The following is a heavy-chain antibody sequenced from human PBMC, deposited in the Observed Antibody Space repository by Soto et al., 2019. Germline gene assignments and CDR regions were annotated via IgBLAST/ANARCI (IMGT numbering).Heavy chain of an antibody. D-gene: IGHD6-19*01. CDR1: GFTFSSYG. Sequence: QVQLVESGGGVVQPGRSLRLSCAASGFTFSSYGMHWVRQAPGKGLEWVAVISYDGSNKYYADSVKGRFTISRDNSKKTLYLQMNSLRAEGTAVYYCAKGHSSGWYWYFDLWGRGTLVTVSS. CDR2: ISYDGSNK. J-gene: IGHJ2*01. V-gene: IGHV3-30*18. CDR3: AKGHSSGWYWYFDL.